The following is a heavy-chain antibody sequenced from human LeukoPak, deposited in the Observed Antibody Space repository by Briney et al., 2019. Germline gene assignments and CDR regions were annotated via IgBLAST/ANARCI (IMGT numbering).Heavy chain of an antibody. D-gene: IGHD3-3*01. Sequence: ASVKVSCKVSGYTLTELSMHWVRQAPGQGLEWMGIINPSGGSTSYAQKFQGRVTMTRDTSTSTVYMELSSLRSEDTAVYYCARGRRIFYNWFDPWGQGTLVTVSP. CDR3: ARGRRIFYNWFDP. CDR2: INPSGGST. V-gene: IGHV1-46*01. J-gene: IGHJ5*02. CDR1: GYTLTELS.